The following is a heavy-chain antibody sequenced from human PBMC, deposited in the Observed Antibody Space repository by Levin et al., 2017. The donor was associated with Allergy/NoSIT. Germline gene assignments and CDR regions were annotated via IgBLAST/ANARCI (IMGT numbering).Heavy chain of an antibody. Sequence: SETLSLTCIVSGASISSYYWSWIRQSPGKGLEWIGYIYDSGSTNYNPSLKSRVTISVDTSKNQFSLKLSSVTAADTAVYYCARVQDRTFDIWGQGTMVTVSS. V-gene: IGHV4-59*01. CDR1: GASISSYY. D-gene: IGHD2-15*01. CDR2: IYDSGST. CDR3: ARVQDRTFDI. J-gene: IGHJ3*02.